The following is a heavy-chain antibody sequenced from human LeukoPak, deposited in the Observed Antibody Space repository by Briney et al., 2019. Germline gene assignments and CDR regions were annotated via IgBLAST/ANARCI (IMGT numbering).Heavy chain of an antibody. J-gene: IGHJ5*02. CDR3: ARGGYQYSWFDP. CDR2: IGSSGGHT. Sequence: GGSLRLSCAASAFTFSDSYMSWIRQAPGKGLEWVSYIGSSGGHTNYADSVKGRFTISRDNAKNSLYLQLNSLRAEDTAVYYCARGGYQYSWFDPWGQGTLVTVSS. CDR1: AFTFSDSY. V-gene: IGHV3-11*06. D-gene: IGHD2-2*01.